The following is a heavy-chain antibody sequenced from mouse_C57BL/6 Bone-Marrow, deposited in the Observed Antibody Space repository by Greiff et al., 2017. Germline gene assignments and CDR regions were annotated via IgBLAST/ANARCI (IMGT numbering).Heavy chain of an antibody. CDR3: ARPDGYDPAWCAY. CDR1: GYTFTDYN. CDR2: INPNTGGT. J-gene: IGHJ3*01. D-gene: IGHD2-2*01. Sequence: VQLQQSGPELVKPGASVKISCKASGYTFTDYNMDWVQQSPGKSLEWIGDINPNTGGTIYNQQFKGKATLTVDNSSSTAYMELRSLTSKDTAVYYCARPDGYDPAWCAYWGQGTLVTVSA. V-gene: IGHV1-18*01.